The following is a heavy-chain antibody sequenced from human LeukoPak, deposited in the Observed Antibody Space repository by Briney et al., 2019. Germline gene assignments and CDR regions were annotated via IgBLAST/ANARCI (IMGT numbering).Heavy chain of an antibody. CDR1: GYTFTGYY. D-gene: IGHD2-2*01. CDR3: ARDGVPAARAGNWFDP. V-gene: IGHV1-2*02. CDR2: INPNSGGT. Sequence: ASVKVSCKASGYTFTGYYVHWVRQAPGQGLEWMGWINPNSGGTNYAQKFQGRVTMTRDTSISTAYMELSRLRSDDTAVYYRARDGVPAARAGNWFDPWGQGTLVTVSS. J-gene: IGHJ5*02.